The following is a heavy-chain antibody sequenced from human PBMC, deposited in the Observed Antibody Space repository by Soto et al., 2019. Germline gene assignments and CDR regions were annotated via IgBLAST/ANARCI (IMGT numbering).Heavy chain of an antibody. CDR1: GDSISSTFW. Sequence: SETLSLTCAVSGDSISSTFWWTWVRQPPGKGLEWIGEVYHSGSTRYNPSLRGRVTISVDKPNNQFSLKLSSVTGADTAVYYCATRPPQIVGNSWLDYWGQGTLVTVSS. D-gene: IGHD2-15*01. J-gene: IGHJ4*02. CDR3: ATRPPQIVGNSWLDY. CDR2: VYHSGST. V-gene: IGHV4-4*02.